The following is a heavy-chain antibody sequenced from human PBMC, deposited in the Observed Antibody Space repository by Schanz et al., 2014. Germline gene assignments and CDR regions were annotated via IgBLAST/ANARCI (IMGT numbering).Heavy chain of an antibody. J-gene: IGHJ4*02. CDR3: ARDGYNAYDLKRGDY. CDR1: GFTFSSYA. D-gene: IGHD5-12*01. Sequence: QVQLVESGGGVVQPGRSLRLSCAASGFTFSSYAMHWVRQAPGKGLEWVAVISYDGSNKYYADSVKGRFTISRDNSKNTLYLQMNSLRAEDTAVYYCARDGYNAYDLKRGDYWGQGTQVAVSS. V-gene: IGHV3-30*04. CDR2: ISYDGSNK.